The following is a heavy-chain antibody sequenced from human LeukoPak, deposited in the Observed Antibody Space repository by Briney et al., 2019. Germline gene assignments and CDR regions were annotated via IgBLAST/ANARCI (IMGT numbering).Heavy chain of an antibody. CDR1: GFTFGDYA. D-gene: IGHD3-22*01. CDR2: ISSSGGTT. Sequence: GGSLRLSCAASGFTFGDYAMHWVRQAPGKGLEWVSGISSSGGTTNYADSVKGRFTISRDNSKSTLYLQMNSLRAEDTAVYHCAKDLYFDSSGYSLGYWGQGTLVTVSS. CDR3: AKDLYFDSSGYSLGY. V-gene: IGHV3-23*01. J-gene: IGHJ4*02.